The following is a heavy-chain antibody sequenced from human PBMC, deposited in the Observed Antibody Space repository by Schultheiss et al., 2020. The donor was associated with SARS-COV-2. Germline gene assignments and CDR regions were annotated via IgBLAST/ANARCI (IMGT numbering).Heavy chain of an antibody. CDR1: GFSLSTTGES. CDR3: ARISNIGGYYYGMDV. J-gene: IGHJ6*02. Sequence: SGPTLVKPTQTLTLTCTFSGFSLSTTGESVAWIRQPPGKALDWLALIDWDDDKYYSTSLKTRLTISKDTSKNQVVLTMTNMDPVDTATYYCARISNIGGYYYGMDVWGQGTTVTVSS. CDR2: IDWDDDK. V-gene: IGHV2-70*01. D-gene: IGHD2/OR15-2a*01.